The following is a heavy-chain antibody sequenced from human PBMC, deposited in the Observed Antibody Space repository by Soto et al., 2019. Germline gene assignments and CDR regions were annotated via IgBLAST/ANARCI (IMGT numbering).Heavy chain of an antibody. CDR3: ARFNPPGITGTPWVSFDP. V-gene: IGHV2-26*01. CDR1: GGSISSYYW. J-gene: IGHJ5*02. CDR2: IYSNGEK. D-gene: IGHD1-20*01. Sequence: ETLSLTCTVSGGSISSYYWSWIRQPPGKGLEWLGHIYSNGEKTYSTSLKSRLTISKDTSKSQVVLTMTNMDPVDTATYYCARFNPPGITGTPWVSFDPWGQGTLVTSPQ.